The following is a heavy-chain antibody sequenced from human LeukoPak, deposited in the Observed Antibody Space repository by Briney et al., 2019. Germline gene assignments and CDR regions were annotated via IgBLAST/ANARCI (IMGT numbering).Heavy chain of an antibody. Sequence: SETLSLTCTVSGGSISSSSYYWGWIRQPPGKGLEWIGSIYYSGSTYYNPSLKSRVTISVDTSKNQFSLKLSSVTAADTAVYYCARAPFNSYGSYYYMDVWGKGTTVTVSS. J-gene: IGHJ6*03. CDR3: ARAPFNSYGSYYYMDV. CDR1: GGSISSSSYY. CDR2: IYYSGST. D-gene: IGHD3-10*01. V-gene: IGHV4-39*07.